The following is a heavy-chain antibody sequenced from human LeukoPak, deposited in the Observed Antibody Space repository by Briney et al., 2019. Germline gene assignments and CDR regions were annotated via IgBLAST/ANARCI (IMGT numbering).Heavy chain of an antibody. J-gene: IGHJ4*02. CDR1: GFTFDDYT. D-gene: IGHD1-26*01. CDR3: AKSGALWEQADPLGY. V-gene: IGHV3-43*01. Sequence: GGSLRLSCAASGFTFDDYTMHWVRQAPGKGLEWVSLISWDGGSTYYADSVKGRFTISRDNSKNSLYLQMNSLRTEDTALYYCAKSGALWEQADPLGYWGQGTLVTVSS. CDR2: ISWDGGST.